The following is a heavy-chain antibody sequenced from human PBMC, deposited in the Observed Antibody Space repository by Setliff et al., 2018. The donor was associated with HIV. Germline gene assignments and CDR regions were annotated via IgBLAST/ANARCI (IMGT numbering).Heavy chain of an antibody. CDR3: ASSPAWRSDFGLHTFDY. CDR1: GESLSDYY. V-gene: IGHV4-34*01. J-gene: IGHJ4*02. D-gene: IGHD2-2*01. CDR2: INHNKSS. Sequence: SETLSLTCAVYGESLSDYYWSWIRQPPGKGLEWIGEINHNKSSDYNPSLKSRVTMSADTSKNQFSLKLSSVTAADTAVYYCASSPAWRSDFGLHTFDYWGQGTLVTVSS.